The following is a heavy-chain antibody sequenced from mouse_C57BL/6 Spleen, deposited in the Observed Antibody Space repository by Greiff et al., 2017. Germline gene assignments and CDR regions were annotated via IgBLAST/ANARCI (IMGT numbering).Heavy chain of an antibody. CDR2: ISSGGSYT. CDR3: ARQGGTVPLPRDY. D-gene: IGHD1-1*01. V-gene: IGHV5-6*01. J-gene: IGHJ4*01. Sequence: VQLKESGGDLVKPGGSLKLSCAASGFTFSSYGMSWVRQTPDTRLEWVATISSGGSYTYYPASVKGRFTISRDHAKNTLYLQMSSLKSEDTAMYYCARQGGTVPLPRDYWGQGTSVTVSS. CDR1: GFTFSSYG.